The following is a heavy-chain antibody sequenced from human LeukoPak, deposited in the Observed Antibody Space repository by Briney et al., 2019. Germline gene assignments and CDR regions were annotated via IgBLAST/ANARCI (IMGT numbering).Heavy chain of an antibody. Sequence: ASVKVSCKASGYTFTGYYMHWVRQAPGQGLEWMGWINPDNGNTKYAQKFQGRVTMTTDTSTSTAHMELRSLRSDDTAAYYCATYYCSTTSCYPYFFDYWGQGTLVTVSS. CDR2: INPDNGNT. V-gene: IGHV1-18*04. D-gene: IGHD2-2*01. CDR3: ATYYCSTTSCYPYFFDY. J-gene: IGHJ4*02. CDR1: GYTFTGYY.